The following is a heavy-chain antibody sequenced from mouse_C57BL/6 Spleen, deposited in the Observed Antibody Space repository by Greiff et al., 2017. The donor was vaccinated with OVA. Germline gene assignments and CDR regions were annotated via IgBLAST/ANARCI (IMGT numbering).Heavy chain of an antibody. J-gene: IGHJ4*01. V-gene: IGHV1-61*01. CDR3: ARKGTYYGSRGAMDY. Sequence: QVQLQQPGAELVRPGSSVKLSCKASGYTFTSYWMDWVKQRPGQGLEWIGNIYPSDSETHYNQKFKDKATLTVDKSSSTAYMQLSSLTSEDSAVDYCARKGTYYGSRGAMDYWGQGTSVTVSS. CDR2: IYPSDSET. CDR1: GYTFTSYW. D-gene: IGHD1-1*01.